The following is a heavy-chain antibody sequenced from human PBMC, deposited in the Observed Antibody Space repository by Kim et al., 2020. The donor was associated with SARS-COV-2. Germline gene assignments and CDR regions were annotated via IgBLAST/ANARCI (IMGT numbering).Heavy chain of an antibody. CDR2: IYYSGST. J-gene: IGHJ4*02. D-gene: IGHD1-26*01. V-gene: IGHV4-39*01. Sequence: SETLSLTCTVSGGSISSSSYYWGWIRQPRGKGLEWIGSIYYSGSTYYNPSLKSRVTISVDTSKNQFSLKLSSVTAADTAVYYCAKVGATGPGDFDYWGQGTLVTVSS. CDR1: GGSISSSSYY. CDR3: AKVGATGPGDFDY.